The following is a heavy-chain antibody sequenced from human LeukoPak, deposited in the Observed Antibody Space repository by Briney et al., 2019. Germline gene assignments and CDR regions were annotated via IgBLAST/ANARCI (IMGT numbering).Heavy chain of an antibody. D-gene: IGHD3-10*01. V-gene: IGHV3-21*01. J-gene: IGHJ4*02. CDR3: ASGITMVRGVIITLDY. CDR1: GFTFSSYS. CDR2: ISSSSSYI. Sequence: GGSLRLSCAASGFTFSSYSMNWVRQAPGKGLEWVSSISSSSSYIYYADSVKGRFTISRDNAKNSLYLQMNSLRAEDTAVYYCASGITMVRGVIITLDYWGQGTLVTVSS.